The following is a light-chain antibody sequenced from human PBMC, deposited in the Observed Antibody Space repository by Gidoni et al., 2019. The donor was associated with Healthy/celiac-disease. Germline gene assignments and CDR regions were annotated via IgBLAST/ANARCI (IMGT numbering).Light chain of an antibody. V-gene: IGKV1-9*01. Sequence: IQLTQSPSSLSASVGDRVTITCRASQGISSYLALYKQKPGKAPNLLIYAASTLQSGVPSRFSGSGSGTDFTLTISSPQPEDFATYYCQQLNSYQFTFGQGTRLEIK. CDR2: AAS. J-gene: IGKJ5*01. CDR3: QQLNSYQFT. CDR1: QGISSY.